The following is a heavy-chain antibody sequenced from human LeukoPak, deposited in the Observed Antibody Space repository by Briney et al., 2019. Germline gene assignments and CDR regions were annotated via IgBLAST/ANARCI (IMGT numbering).Heavy chain of an antibody. D-gene: IGHD3-22*01. J-gene: IGHJ4*02. CDR2: IYTSGST. V-gene: IGHV4-61*02. CDR3: ARDYYDSSGYYLDY. CDR1: GGSISSGSYY. Sequence: SETLSLTCTVSGGSISSGSYYWSWIRQPAGKGLEWIGRIYTSGSTNYNPSLKSRVTMSVDTSKNQFSLKLSSVTAADTAVYYCARDYYDSSGYYLDYWGQGTLVTVSS.